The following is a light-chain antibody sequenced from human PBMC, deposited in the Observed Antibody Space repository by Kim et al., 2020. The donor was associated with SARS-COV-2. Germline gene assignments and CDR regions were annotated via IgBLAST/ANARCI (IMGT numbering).Light chain of an antibody. V-gene: IGLV2-14*03. J-gene: IGLJ2*01. Sequence: PGQSITIACNGTSTDIGGYKSVSWYQQHPGKAPKLLIYGVTNRPSGVSDRFSGSKSGNTASLTISGLQAEDEADYYCSSYTVTSVIFGGGTQLTVL. CDR3: SSYTVTSVI. CDR2: GVT. CDR1: STDIGGYKS.